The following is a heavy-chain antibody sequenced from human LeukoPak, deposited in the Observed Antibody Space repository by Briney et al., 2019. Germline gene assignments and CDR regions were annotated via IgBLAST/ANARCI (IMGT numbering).Heavy chain of an antibody. Sequence: GGPLRLSRTVSGIMFGGYAVSWVRQAPGKGREWGGFIISESYAGPTEYAASVKGRFTISRNDYKRIAYLQMNSLKTEDTAVYYCSRAVAHLDYWGQGTLVTVSS. CDR3: SRAVAHLDY. CDR1: GIMFGGYA. J-gene: IGHJ4*02. V-gene: IGHV3-49*04. D-gene: IGHD4-23*01. CDR2: IISESYAGPT.